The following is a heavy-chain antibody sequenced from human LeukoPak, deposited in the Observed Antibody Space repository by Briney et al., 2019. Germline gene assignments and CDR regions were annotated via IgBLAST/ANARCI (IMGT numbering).Heavy chain of an antibody. V-gene: IGHV1-46*01. CDR2: INPSGGST. D-gene: IGHD1-26*01. CDR1: GYTFTSYY. CDR3: ARASEGHIVGATTEGDY. J-gene: IGHJ4*02. Sequence: VASVKVSCKASGYTFTSYYMHWVRQAPGQRLEWMGIINPSGGSTSYAQKFQGRVTMTRDTSTSTVYMELSSLRSEDTAVYYCARASEGHIVGATTEGDYWGQGTLVTVSS.